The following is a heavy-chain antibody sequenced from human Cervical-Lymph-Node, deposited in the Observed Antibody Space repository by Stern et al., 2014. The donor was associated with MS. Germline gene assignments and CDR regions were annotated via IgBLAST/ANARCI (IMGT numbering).Heavy chain of an antibody. D-gene: IGHD5/OR15-5a*01. J-gene: IGHJ5*02. CDR1: GCTFSTSG. CDR3: ARDLGVGPSVS. CDR2: IIPILGTT. Sequence: VQLEESGAEVKKPGSSVKVSCKASGCTFSTSGISWVRQAPGQGLEWMGGIIPILGTTNYARKFQGRLTITADKSTSTAYMALSSLRSEDTAVYYCARDLGVGPSVSWGQGTVVTVSS. V-gene: IGHV1-69*06.